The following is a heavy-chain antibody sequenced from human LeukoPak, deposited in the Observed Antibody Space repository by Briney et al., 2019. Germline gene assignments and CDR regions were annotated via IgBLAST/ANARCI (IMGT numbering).Heavy chain of an antibody. CDR1: GFTFKNAW. V-gene: IGHV3-15*01. J-gene: IGHJ5*02. CDR3: AKDHTYSFNWFDP. Sequence: GGSLRLSCAASGFTFKNAWMSWVRQAPGKGLEWVGRIKSKIDGGTTDYAAPVKGRFSISRDDSKNTLYLQMNSLRAEDTAVYYCAKDHTYSFNWFDPWGQGTLVTVSS. D-gene: IGHD2-21*01. CDR2: IKSKIDGGTT.